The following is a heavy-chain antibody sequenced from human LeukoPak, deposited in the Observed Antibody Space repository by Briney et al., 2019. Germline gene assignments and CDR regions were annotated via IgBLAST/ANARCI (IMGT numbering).Heavy chain of an antibody. Sequence: PSETLSLTCTVSGGSISTYYWSWIRQPVGKGLEWIGRIYTSGSTDYNPSLKSRVTMSVDTSKNQFSLKLSSVTAADTAVYYCARSQPPYGTRWYYFDYWGQGTLVTVSS. CDR2: IYTSGST. CDR1: GGSISTYY. D-gene: IGHD2-15*01. V-gene: IGHV4-4*07. CDR3: ARSQPPYGTRWYYFDY. J-gene: IGHJ4*02.